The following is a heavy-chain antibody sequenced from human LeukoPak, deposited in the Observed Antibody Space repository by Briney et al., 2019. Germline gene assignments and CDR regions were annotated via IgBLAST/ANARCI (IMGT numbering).Heavy chain of an antibody. CDR1: GFTFSSYA. V-gene: IGHV3-23*01. CDR2: ISGSGGST. J-gene: IGHJ4*02. CDR3: AKVDRAIFGVVTTNLDY. D-gene: IGHD3-3*01. Sequence: GGSLTLSCAASGFTFSSYAMSWVRQAPGKGLEWVSAISGSGGSTYYADSVKGRFTISRDNSKNTLYLQMNSLRAEDTAVYYCAKVDRAIFGVVTTNLDYWGQGTLVTVSS.